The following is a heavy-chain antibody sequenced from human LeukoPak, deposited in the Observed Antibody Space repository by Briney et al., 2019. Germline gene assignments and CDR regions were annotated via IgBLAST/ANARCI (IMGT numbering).Heavy chain of an antibody. CDR2: INTHTGNP. Sequence: GASVKVSCKASGYTFTRYAMNWVRQAPGQGLEWMGWINTHTGNPTYAQGFAGRFVFSLDTSVSTAYLQISSLKAEDTAVYYCARVPIVVVTASDAFDIWGQGTMVTVSS. CDR3: ARVPIVVVTASDAFDI. V-gene: IGHV7-4-1*02. D-gene: IGHD2-21*02. J-gene: IGHJ3*02. CDR1: GYTFTRYA.